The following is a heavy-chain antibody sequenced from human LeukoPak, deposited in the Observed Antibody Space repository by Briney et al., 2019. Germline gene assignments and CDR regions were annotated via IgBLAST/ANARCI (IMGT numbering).Heavy chain of an antibody. D-gene: IGHD5-18*01. Sequence: ASVKVSCKASGYTITSYDINWVRQATGQGLEWMGWMNPNSGNTGYAQEFQGRVTMTRNTSISTAYMELSSLRSEDTAVYYCARGYSYDPFFDYWGQGTLVTVSS. J-gene: IGHJ4*02. CDR2: MNPNSGNT. V-gene: IGHV1-8*01. CDR3: ARGYSYDPFFDY. CDR1: GYTITSYD.